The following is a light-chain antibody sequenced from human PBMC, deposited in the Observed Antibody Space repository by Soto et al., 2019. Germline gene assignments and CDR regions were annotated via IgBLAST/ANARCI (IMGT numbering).Light chain of an antibody. CDR3: LQGLDSPPWT. CDR2: LGS. CDR1: QSLLHSDGYNY. Sequence: DIVVTQSPLSLPVTPGQPASMSCRSSQSLLHSDGYNYLDWYLQKPGQSPQLLIYLGSTRASGVRERLRGSGSGTDVTLKISRVEAEDVGVYYCLQGLDSPPWTFGQGTRLDIK. V-gene: IGKV2-28*01. J-gene: IGKJ1*01.